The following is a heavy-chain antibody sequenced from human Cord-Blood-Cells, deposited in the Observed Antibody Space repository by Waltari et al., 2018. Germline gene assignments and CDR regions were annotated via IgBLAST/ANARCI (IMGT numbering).Heavy chain of an antibody. CDR1: GGTFSSQA. V-gene: IGHV1-69*06. CDR2: IIPIFGTA. Sequence: QVQLVQSGAEVKKPGSSVTVSCTPSGGTFSSQAISWMRQAPGQGLEWMGGIIPIFGTANYAQKFQGRVTITADKSTSTAYMELSSLRSEDTAVYYCARQSSNYQFDYWGQGTLVTVSS. D-gene: IGHD4-4*01. CDR3: ARQSSNYQFDY. J-gene: IGHJ4*02.